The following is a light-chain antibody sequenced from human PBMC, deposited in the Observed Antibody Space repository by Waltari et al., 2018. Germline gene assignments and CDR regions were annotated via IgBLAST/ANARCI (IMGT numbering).Light chain of an antibody. CDR2: KGS. V-gene: IGKV2-30*02. Sequence: DVVLTQSPLSLPVTLGQPASISCKSSQSLVHSDGNTYLAWFHQRPGQSPRRLIYKGSSRGSGVPDRFSCSGSGTEFTLKISRVEAEDVGVYYCMQGTHWPLTFGGGTKVEMK. J-gene: IGKJ4*01. CDR1: QSLVHSDGNTY. CDR3: MQGTHWPLT.